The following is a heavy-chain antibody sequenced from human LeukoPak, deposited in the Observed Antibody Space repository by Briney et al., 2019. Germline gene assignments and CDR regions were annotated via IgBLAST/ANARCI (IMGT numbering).Heavy chain of an antibody. J-gene: IGHJ4*02. CDR3: AREEAVAGPHDY. CDR2: ISSSGSTI. V-gene: IGHV3-48*03. Sequence: PGGSLRLSCAASGFTFSSYEMNWVRQAPGKGLEWVSYISSSGSTIYYADSVKGRFTISRDNAKNSLYLQMNSLRAEDTAVYYCAREEAVAGPHDYWGQGTLVTVSS. D-gene: IGHD6-19*01. CDR1: GFTFSSYE.